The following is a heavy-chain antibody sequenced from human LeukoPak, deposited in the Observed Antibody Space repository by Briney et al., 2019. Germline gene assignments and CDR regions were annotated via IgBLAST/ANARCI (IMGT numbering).Heavy chain of an antibody. CDR1: GGSFTDYY. CDR2: INHSGST. D-gene: IGHD4-23*01. V-gene: IGHV4-34*01. J-gene: IGHJ6*02. Sequence: SETLSLTCAVYGGSFTDYYWSRIRQPPGKGLEWIGEINHSGSTNYNPSLKSRVTISVDTSKNQFSLKLTSVTAADTAVYYCASLGNRPTVVTSTTGYYGMDVWGQGTTVTVS. CDR3: ASLGNRPTVVTSTTGYYGMDV.